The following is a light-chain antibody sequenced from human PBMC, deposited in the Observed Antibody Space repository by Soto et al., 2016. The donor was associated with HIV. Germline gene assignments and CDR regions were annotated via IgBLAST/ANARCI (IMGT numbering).Light chain of an antibody. J-gene: IGKJ1*01. CDR3: QKYDNALRT. CDR2: AAS. V-gene: IGKV1-27*01. CDR1: QGISNY. Sequence: DIQMTQSPSSLSASVGDRVTITCRASQGISNYLAWYRQKPGKVPKLLIYAASTLQSGVPSRFSGSGSGTDFTLTISSLQPEDVATFYCQKYDNALRTFGQGTKVEIK.